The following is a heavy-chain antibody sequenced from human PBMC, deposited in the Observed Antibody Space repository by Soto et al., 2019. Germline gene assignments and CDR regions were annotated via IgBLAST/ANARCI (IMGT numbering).Heavy chain of an antibody. CDR3: ASGLAGHGYNIVALRYFDY. CDR1: GGSISSSSYY. Sequence: SETLSLTCTVSGGSISSSSYYWGWIRQPPGKGLEWIGSIYYSGSTYYNPSLKSRVTISVDTSKNQFSLKLSSVTAADTAVYYCASGLAGHGYNIVALRYFDYWGQGTLVTVSS. D-gene: IGHD2-21*01. CDR2: IYYSGST. V-gene: IGHV4-39*01. J-gene: IGHJ4*02.